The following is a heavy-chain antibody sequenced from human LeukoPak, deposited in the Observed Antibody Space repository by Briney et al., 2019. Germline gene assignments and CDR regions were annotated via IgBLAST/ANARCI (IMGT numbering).Heavy chain of an antibody. J-gene: IGHJ4*02. Sequence: GGSLRLSCAASGFAVSSNYMSWVRQPAGKGLEWVSVLYSGGATFYADSVKGRFTISRDTSKNTLYLQMNDLGADDTAVYYCTKLKGWYGEGFFDYWGQGTLVTVSS. D-gene: IGHD6-19*01. V-gene: IGHV3-53*01. CDR2: LYSGGAT. CDR3: TKLKGWYGEGFFDY. CDR1: GFAVSSNY.